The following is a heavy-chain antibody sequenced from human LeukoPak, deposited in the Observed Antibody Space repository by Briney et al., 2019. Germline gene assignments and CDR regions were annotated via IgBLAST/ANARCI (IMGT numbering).Heavy chain of an antibody. J-gene: IGHJ4*02. CDR2: ISDDGINK. D-gene: IGHD6-13*01. Sequence: PGGSLRLSCAASGFTFNSYSMHWVRQAPGKGLEWVAVISDDGINKFYADSVKGRFTISRDNSKNTMYLQMNSLRAEDTAVFYCARPPGPGLAAATTYFAYRGQGSLVTVSS. V-gene: IGHV3-30-3*01. CDR1: GFTFNSYS. CDR3: ARPPGPGLAAATTYFAY.